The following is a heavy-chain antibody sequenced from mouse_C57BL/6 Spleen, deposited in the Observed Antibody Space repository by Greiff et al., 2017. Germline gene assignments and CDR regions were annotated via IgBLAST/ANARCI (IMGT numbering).Heavy chain of an antibody. CDR1: GYTFTSYW. CDR3: ASGGWLLREDY. D-gene: IGHD2-3*01. V-gene: IGHV1-69*01. Sequence: VQLQQPGAELVMPGASVKLSCKASGYTFTSYWMHWVKQRPGQGLEWIGEIDPSDSYTNYNQKFKGKSTLTVDKSSSTAYMQLSSLTSEDSAVYFCASGGWLLREDYWGQGTTLTVSS. CDR2: IDPSDSYT. J-gene: IGHJ2*01.